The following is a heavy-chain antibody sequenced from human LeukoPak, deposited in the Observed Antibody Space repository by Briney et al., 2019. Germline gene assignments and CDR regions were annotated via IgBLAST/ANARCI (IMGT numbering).Heavy chain of an antibody. CDR2: LGPDETYT. CDR1: GFSFSISW. V-gene: IGHV3-74*01. J-gene: IGHJ4*02. D-gene: IGHD2-21*02. Sequence: GGSLRLSCTASGFSFSISWMHWVRHAPGKGLVWVSRLGPDETYTNYADSVKGRFTISRDTAKSTLYLQLSSLSAEDTGIYYCARDTYNCGDDCSPIFAYWGQGTLVSVSS. CDR3: ARDTYNCGDDCSPIFAY.